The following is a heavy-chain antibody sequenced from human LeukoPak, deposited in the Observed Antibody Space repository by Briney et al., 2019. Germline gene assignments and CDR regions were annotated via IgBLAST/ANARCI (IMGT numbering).Heavy chain of an antibody. V-gene: IGHV3-53*01. D-gene: IGHD2-15*01. CDR3: ASGGYCSGGSCYSLGAFDI. CDR2: IYSGGST. J-gene: IGHJ3*02. CDR1: GFTVSSNY. Sequence: GGSLRLSCAASGFTVSSNYMSWVRQAPGKGLEWVSVIYSGGSTYYADSVKGRFTIPRDNSKNTLYLQMNSLRAEDTAVYYCASGGYCSGGSCYSLGAFDIWGQGTMVTVSS.